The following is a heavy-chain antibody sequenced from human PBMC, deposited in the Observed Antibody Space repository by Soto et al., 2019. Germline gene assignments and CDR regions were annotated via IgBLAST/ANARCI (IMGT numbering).Heavy chain of an antibody. CDR3: ARDSPSDGYLYFDY. V-gene: IGHV4-39*07. CDR2: IYYSGST. CDR1: GVSISSSSYY. J-gene: IGHJ4*02. Sequence: SETLSLTCTVSGVSISSSSYYWGWIRQPPGKGLEWIGSIYYSGSTYYNPSLKSRVTISVDTSKNQFSLKLSSVTAADTAVYYCARDSPSDGYLYFDYWGQGTLVTVSS. D-gene: IGHD5-12*01.